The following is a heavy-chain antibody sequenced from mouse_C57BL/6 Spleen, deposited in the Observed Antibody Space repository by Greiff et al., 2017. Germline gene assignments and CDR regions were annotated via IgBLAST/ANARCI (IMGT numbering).Heavy chain of an antibody. Sequence: QVQLQQSGPGLVAPSQSLSITCTVSGFSLTSYAISWVRQPPGKGLEWLGVIWTGGGTNYNSALKSRLSISKDNSKSQVFLKMNSLQTDDTARYYCARMITTVVASYYYAMDYWGQGTSVTVSS. CDR1: GFSLTSYA. CDR3: ARMITTVVASYYYAMDY. V-gene: IGHV2-9-1*01. CDR2: IWTGGGT. J-gene: IGHJ4*01. D-gene: IGHD1-1*01.